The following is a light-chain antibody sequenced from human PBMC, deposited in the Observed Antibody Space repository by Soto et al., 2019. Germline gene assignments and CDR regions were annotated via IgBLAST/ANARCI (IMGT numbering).Light chain of an antibody. Sequence: EIVMTQSPPTLSVSPGERATLSCRASQSISSNLAWYQQKPGQAPRLLIYGATTRTTGIPARFRCSGSGTEFTLTISSLQSEDFAVYYCQQYNNWPWTFGQGTKVEIK. CDR1: QSISSN. CDR2: GAT. J-gene: IGKJ1*01. CDR3: QQYNNWPWT. V-gene: IGKV3-15*01.